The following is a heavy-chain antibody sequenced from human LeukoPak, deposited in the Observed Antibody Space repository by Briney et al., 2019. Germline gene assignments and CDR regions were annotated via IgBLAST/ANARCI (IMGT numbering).Heavy chain of an antibody. CDR1: GFTFGDYA. Sequence: GGSLRLSCTASGFTFGDYAMSWFRQAPGKGLEWVGLIRSKAYGGTTEYAASVKGRFTISRDDSKSIAYLQMNSLKTEDTAVYYCTRVSYYDSSGYYVDYWGQGTLVTVSS. CDR3: TRVSYYDSSGYYVDY. J-gene: IGHJ4*02. D-gene: IGHD3-22*01. V-gene: IGHV3-49*03. CDR2: IRSKAYGGTT.